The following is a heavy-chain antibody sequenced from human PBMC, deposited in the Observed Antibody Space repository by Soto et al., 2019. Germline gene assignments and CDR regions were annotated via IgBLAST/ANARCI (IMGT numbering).Heavy chain of an antibody. J-gene: IGHJ6*02. CDR2: ISYDGSNK. CDR1: GFTFSSYA. Sequence: WGSLRLSCAASGFTFSSYAMHWVRQAPGKGLEWVAVISYDGSNKYYADSVKGRFTISRDNSKNTLYLQMNSLRAEDTAVYYCARDRHVDTAMVRYYYYGMDVWGQGTTVTVSS. CDR3: ARDRHVDTAMVRYYYYGMDV. V-gene: IGHV3-30-3*01. D-gene: IGHD5-18*01.